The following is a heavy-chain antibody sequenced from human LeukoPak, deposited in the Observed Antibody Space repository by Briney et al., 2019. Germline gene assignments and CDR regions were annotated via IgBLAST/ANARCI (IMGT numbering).Heavy chain of an antibody. CDR1: GGTFSSYA. CDR3: ARAKTVTNNWFDP. V-gene: IGHV1-69*13. CDR2: IIPIFGTA. J-gene: IGHJ5*02. Sequence: HAASVKVSCKASGGTFSSYAISWVRQAPGQGLEWMGGIIPIFGTANYAQKFQGRVTITADESTSTAYMELSSLRSEDTAVYYCARAKTVTNNWFDPWGQGTLVTVSS. D-gene: IGHD4-17*01.